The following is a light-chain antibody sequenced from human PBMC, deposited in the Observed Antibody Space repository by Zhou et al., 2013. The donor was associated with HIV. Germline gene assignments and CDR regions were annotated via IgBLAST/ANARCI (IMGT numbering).Light chain of an antibody. CDR2: DAS. Sequence: EVVLTQSPGTLSLFPGDRATLSCRASNTVFTYLAWYQQKPGQAPRLLIFDASSRAPGTPARFTGFGSGTNFTLTISSLEPEDFAVYYCQQRSNWPPLTFGGGTKVEIK. V-gene: IGKV3-11*01. CDR3: QQRSNWPPLT. CDR1: NTVFTY. J-gene: IGKJ4*01.